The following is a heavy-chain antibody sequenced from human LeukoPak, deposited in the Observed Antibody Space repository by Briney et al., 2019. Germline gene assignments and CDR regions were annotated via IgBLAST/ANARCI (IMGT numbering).Heavy chain of an antibody. CDR2: LYYSGST. V-gene: IGHV4-59*01. CDR1: GGSISSYY. CDR3: ARDGYLGSSVFGY. Sequence: SETLSLTCTVSGGSISSYYWSWIRQPPGKGLEWIGYLYYSGSTNYNPSLKSRVTISVDTSKNRFSLKLSSVTAADTAVFYCARDGYLGSSVFGYWGQGALVTVSS. D-gene: IGHD6-13*01. J-gene: IGHJ4*02.